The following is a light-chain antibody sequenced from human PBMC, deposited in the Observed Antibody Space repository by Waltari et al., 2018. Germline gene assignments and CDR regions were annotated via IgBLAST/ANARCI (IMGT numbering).Light chain of an antibody. CDR3: QQSFSIRAT. CDR1: QDITTN. Sequence: DTQMTQSPSSVSASVGDRVTVACRASQDITTNLNWYQQKPGEAPKVLIYGASTLHRGVSSRFSGSGSGTEFTLTISNLQTEDFATYYCQQSFSIRATFGQGTKLE. CDR2: GAS. J-gene: IGKJ2*01. V-gene: IGKV1-39*01.